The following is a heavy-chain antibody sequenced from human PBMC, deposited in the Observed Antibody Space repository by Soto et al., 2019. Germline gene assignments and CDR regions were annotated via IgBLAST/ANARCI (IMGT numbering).Heavy chain of an antibody. J-gene: IGHJ5*02. D-gene: IGHD5-12*01. CDR1: GDSVSSNTAS. CDR3: SKGDNLGPKAGYAFDP. CDR2: TYFRSKWYN. Sequence: SQTLSLTCAISGDSVSSNTASWNWIRQSPSRGLEWLGRTYFRSKWYNDYAVSVKSRIIINPDTSNNQFSLQLNSVTPEDTAVYFCSKGDNLGPKAGYAFDPWGQGIMVTVSS. V-gene: IGHV6-1*01.